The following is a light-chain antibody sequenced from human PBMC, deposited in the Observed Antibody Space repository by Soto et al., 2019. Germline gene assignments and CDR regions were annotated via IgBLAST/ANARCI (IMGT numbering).Light chain of an antibody. CDR1: SSDVGAYSF. V-gene: IGLV2-11*01. J-gene: IGLJ7*01. CDR2: DVD. CDR3: CSYAGAYRYV. Sequence: HSALTQPRSVSGSPGQSIIISCTGSSSDVGAYSFASWYQQHPGAAPKLLIHDVDKRPPGVPDRFSASKSGNTASLTISGLQAEDEAEYFCCSYAGAYRYVFGSGTQLTVL.